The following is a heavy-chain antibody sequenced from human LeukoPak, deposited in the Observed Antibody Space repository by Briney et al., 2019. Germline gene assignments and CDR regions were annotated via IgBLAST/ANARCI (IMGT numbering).Heavy chain of an antibody. J-gene: IGHJ3*02. V-gene: IGHV1-69*13. CDR3: ARTSYYYDSSDWGAFDI. D-gene: IGHD3-22*01. CDR1: GGTFSSYA. Sequence: GASVKVSCKASGGTFSSYAISWVRQAPGQGLEWMGGIIPIFGTANYAQKFQGRVTITADESTSTAYMELSSLRSEDTAVYYCARTSYYYDSSDWGAFDIWGQGTMVTVSS. CDR2: IIPIFGTA.